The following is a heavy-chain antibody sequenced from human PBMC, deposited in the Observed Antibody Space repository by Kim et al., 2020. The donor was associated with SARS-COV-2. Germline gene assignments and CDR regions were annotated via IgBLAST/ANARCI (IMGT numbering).Heavy chain of an antibody. D-gene: IGHD3-22*01. CDR1: GFTFSSYG. V-gene: IGHV3-33*05. CDR3: ARIPYYYDSSGWVMDV. CDR2: VSYDGSNK. J-gene: IGHJ6*01. Sequence: GGSLRLSCAASGFTFSSYGIHWVRQAPGKGLEWVAVVSYDGSNKYYVDSVRGRFTISRDNSKNTLYLQMNSLRDEDTAIYYCARIPYYYDSSGWVMDVWG.